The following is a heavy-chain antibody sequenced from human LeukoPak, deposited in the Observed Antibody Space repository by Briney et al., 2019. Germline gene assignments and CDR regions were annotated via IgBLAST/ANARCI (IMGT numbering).Heavy chain of an antibody. CDR1: GFTFSSYA. D-gene: IGHD3-9*01. CDR3: ARPILRYFDWLFDYYGMDV. CDR2: ISGSGGST. J-gene: IGHJ6*02. Sequence: GGSLRLSCAASGFTFSSYAMSWVRQAPGKGLEWVSAISGSGGSTYYADSVKGRFTISRDNSKNTLYLQMNSLRAEDTAVYYCARPILRYFDWLFDYYGMDVWGQGTTVTVSS. V-gene: IGHV3-23*01.